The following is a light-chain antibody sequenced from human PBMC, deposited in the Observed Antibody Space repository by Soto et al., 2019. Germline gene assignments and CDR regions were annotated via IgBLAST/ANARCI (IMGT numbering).Light chain of an antibody. J-gene: IGKJ1*01. V-gene: IGKV3-15*01. CDR1: QSVNSN. CDR3: QQYNNFLAWT. CDR2: DTA. Sequence: EIVITYSPATLSVSPGERATLSCRASQSVNSNLVWYRQKPGQAPRLLVYDTATRATGTPARFSGSGSGTEFTLTISILQSEDFAVYFCQQYNNFLAWTFVQGTKVDIK.